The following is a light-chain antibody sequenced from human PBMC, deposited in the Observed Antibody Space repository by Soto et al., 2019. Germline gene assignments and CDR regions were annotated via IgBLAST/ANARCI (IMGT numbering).Light chain of an antibody. CDR1: TGAVTSGHW. CDR3: SLSHNGPVV. Sequence: QAVVTQEPSLTVSPGGTVTLTCGSSTGAVTSGHWPHWFQQKPGQAPTTLIYDTSKRYSSTPARFSGVLLGGKAALTLSGAQTEDEAEYYCSLSHNGPVVFGGGTKLTVL. CDR2: DTS. V-gene: IGLV7-46*01. J-gene: IGLJ2*01.